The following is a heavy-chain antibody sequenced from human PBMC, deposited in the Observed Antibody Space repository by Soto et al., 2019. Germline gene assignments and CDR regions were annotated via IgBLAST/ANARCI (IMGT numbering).Heavy chain of an antibody. V-gene: IGHV4-59*01. J-gene: IGHJ3*02. CDR3: AREVETDALDI. Sequence: SETLSLTCTVSGGSISSYYWSWVRQPPGKGLEWIGYISSSGHTIYTPSLKSRVTLSVDTSKNQFSLKLRSVTAADTAVYFCAREVETDALDIWGQGTMVTVSS. CDR2: ISSSGHT. CDR1: GGSISSYY.